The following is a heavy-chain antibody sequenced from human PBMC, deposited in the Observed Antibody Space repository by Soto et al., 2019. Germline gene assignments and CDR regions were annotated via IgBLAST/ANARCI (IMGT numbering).Heavy chain of an antibody. Sequence: GGSLRLSCAASGFTFSNAWMSWVRQAPGKGLEWVGRIKSKTDGGTTDYAAPVKGRFTISRDDSKNTLYLQMNSLKTEDTAVYYCTTDRSLQYYDILTGYYALDYWGQGTLVTVSS. CDR1: GFTFSNAW. D-gene: IGHD3-9*01. J-gene: IGHJ4*02. CDR2: IKSKTDGGTT. V-gene: IGHV3-15*01. CDR3: TTDRSLQYYDILTGYYALDY.